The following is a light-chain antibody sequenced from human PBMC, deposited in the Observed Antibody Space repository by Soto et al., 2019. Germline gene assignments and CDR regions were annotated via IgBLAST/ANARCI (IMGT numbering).Light chain of an antibody. V-gene: IGKV1D-12*01. Sequence: DIQMTQSPSSVSASVGDRVTITCRASQGIRSWLAWYQQRPGKAPKLLISAASSLQSAVPSRFSGSGSATDFTLTISSLQPDDFATYYCQQSDTFPATFGGGTKVEIK. CDR3: QQSDTFPAT. CDR2: AAS. CDR1: QGIRSW. J-gene: IGKJ4*01.